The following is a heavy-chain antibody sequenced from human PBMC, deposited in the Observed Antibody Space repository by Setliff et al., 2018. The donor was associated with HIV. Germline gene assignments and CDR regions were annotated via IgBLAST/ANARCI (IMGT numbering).Heavy chain of an antibody. CDR2: IFSSGST. CDR1: GDSISSYS. Sequence: SETLSLTCTVSGDSISSYSWNWIRQSPGGGLEWIGFIFSSGSTKYNPSLQSRVTMPIDTSKNQFSLRLTSVTAADTAVYYCARRIDNSGTFPDKNWLDPWGQGSPVTVSS. J-gene: IGHJ5*02. CDR3: ARRIDNSGTFPDKNWLDP. D-gene: IGHD3-10*01. V-gene: IGHV4-4*09.